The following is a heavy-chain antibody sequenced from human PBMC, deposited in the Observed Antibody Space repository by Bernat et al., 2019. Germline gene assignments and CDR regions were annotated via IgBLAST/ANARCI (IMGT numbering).Heavy chain of an antibody. CDR1: GFTVSSNY. CDR2: IYSGGST. D-gene: IGHD3-10*01. V-gene: IGHV3-53*01. CDR3: AGRLWFRELFRDY. J-gene: IGHJ4*02. Sequence: EVQLVESGGGFIQPGGSLRLSCAASGFTVSSNYMSWVRQAPGKGLEWVSVIYSGGSTYYADSVKGRFTISRDNSKNTLYLQMNSLRAEDTAVYYCAGRLWFRELFRDYWGQGTLVTVSA.